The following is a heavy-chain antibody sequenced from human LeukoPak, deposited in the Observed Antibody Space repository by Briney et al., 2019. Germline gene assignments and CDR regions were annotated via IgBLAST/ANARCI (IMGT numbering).Heavy chain of an antibody. V-gene: IGHV4-59*01. Sequence: SETLSLTCTVSGGSISSYYWSWIRQPPGKGLEWIGYIYYSGSTNYNPSLKSRVTISVDTSKNQFSLKLSSVTAADTAVYYCASGSGTTVITPDAFDIWGQGTMVTVSS. J-gene: IGHJ3*02. CDR1: GGSISSYY. D-gene: IGHD4-23*01. CDR2: IYYSGST. CDR3: ASGSGTTVITPDAFDI.